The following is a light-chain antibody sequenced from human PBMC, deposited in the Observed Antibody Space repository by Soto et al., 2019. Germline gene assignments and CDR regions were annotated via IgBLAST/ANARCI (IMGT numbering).Light chain of an antibody. Sequence: EIVLTQSPGTLSLSPGETATLSCRASQTVNSDYLAWFQQRPGQAPRLLIFATSRRATDIPDRFSGSGSGTDFTLAIMRMEPEDFAVYYCHQFGYSPRTFGQGTKVDIK. CDR3: HQFGYSPRT. V-gene: IGKV3-20*01. CDR2: ATS. CDR1: QTVNSDY. J-gene: IGKJ1*01.